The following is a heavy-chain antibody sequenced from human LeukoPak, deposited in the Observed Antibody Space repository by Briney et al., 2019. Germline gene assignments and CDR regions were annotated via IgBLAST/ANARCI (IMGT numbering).Heavy chain of an antibody. CDR1: GGTFSSYA. D-gene: IGHD3-10*01. Sequence: ASVKVSCKASGGTFSSYAISWVRQAPGQGLEWMGRIIPIFGTANYAQKFQGRVTITTDESTSTAYMELSSLRSEDTAVYYCARYRVYYYGSGNNWFDPWGQGTLVTVSS. J-gene: IGHJ5*02. CDR2: IIPIFGTA. V-gene: IGHV1-69*05. CDR3: ARYRVYYYGSGNNWFDP.